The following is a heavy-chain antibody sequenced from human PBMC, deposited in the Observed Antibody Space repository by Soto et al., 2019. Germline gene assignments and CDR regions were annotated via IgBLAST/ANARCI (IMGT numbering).Heavy chain of an antibody. D-gene: IGHD6-13*01. CDR3: AKDRQQLVRSDSMDV. J-gene: IGHJ6*02. CDR2: ISGSGGST. CDR1: GFTFSSYA. V-gene: IGHV3-23*01. Sequence: GGSLRLSCAASGFTFSSYAMSWVRQAPGKGLEWVSAISGSGGSTYYADSVKGRFTISRDNSKNTLYLQMNSLRAEDTAVYYCAKDRQQLVRSDSMDVWGQGTTVTVSS.